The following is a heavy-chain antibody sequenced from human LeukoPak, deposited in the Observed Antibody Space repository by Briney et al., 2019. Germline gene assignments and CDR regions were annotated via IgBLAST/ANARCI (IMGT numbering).Heavy chain of an antibody. V-gene: IGHV1-69*04. CDR3: AREGSSSSSGDAFDI. J-gene: IGHJ3*02. CDR1: GGTFSSYA. CDR2: IIPIFGIA. D-gene: IGHD6-6*01. Sequence: GSSVKASCKASGGTFSSYAISWVRQAPGQGLEWMGRIIPIFGIANYAQKFQGRVTITADKSTSTAYMELSSLRSEDTAVYYCAREGSSSSSGDAFDIWGQGTMVTVSS.